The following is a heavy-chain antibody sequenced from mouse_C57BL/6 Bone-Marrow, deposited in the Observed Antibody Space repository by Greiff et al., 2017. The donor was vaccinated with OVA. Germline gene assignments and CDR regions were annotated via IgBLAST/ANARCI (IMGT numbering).Heavy chain of an antibody. Sequence: VQLQQPGAELVKPGASVKLSCKASGYTFTSYWMQWVKQRPGQGLEWIGEIDPSDSYTNYNQKFKGKATLTVDTSSSTAYMQRSSLTSEDSAVYYCARSGGSYWYCDVWGTGTTVTVSS. CDR1: GYTFTSYW. V-gene: IGHV1-50*01. D-gene: IGHD3-1*01. CDR3: ARSGGSYWYCDV. CDR2: IDPSDSYT. J-gene: IGHJ1*03.